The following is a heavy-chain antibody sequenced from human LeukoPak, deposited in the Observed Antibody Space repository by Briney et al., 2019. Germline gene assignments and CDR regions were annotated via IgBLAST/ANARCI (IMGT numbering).Heavy chain of an antibody. CDR3: AKARGWCPAFDF. V-gene: IGHV3-23*01. CDR2: ISGSGATT. Sequence: GGSLRLSFAASGFTFNNYALNWVRQAPGKGLEWVSTISGSGATTFYADSVKGRFTISRDNYKNTVYQQMISLRGEDAAVYYCAKARGWCPAFDFWGQGTLVTVSS. J-gene: IGHJ5*01. D-gene: IGHD6-19*01. CDR1: GFTFNNYA.